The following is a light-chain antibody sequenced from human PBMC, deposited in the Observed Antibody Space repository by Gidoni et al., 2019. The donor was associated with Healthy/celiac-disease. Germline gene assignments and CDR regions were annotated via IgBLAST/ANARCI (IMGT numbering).Light chain of an antibody. CDR3: QQFRS. CDR1: QDISNY. J-gene: IGKJ2*04. V-gene: IGKV1-33*01. CDR2: DAS. Sequence: DIQMTQSPSSLSASVGDRVTITCQASQDISNYLNWYQHKPGKAPKLLIYDASNLETGVPSMFSGSGSGTDFTLTISSLQPEDIATYYCQQFRSFGQGTKLEIK.